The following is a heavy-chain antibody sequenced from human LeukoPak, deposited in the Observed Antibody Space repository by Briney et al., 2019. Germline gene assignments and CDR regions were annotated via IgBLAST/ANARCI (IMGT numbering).Heavy chain of an antibody. J-gene: IGHJ6*03. D-gene: IGHD3-22*01. CDR3: ARVRGTMIAGIMDV. CDR1: GGSFSGYY. Sequence: PSETLSLTCAVYGGSFSGYYLSWLRQPPGKGLEWIGEINHSGSTNYNPSLKSRVTISVDTSKNQFSLKLSSVTAADTAVYYCARVRGTMIAGIMDVWGKGTTVAVSS. V-gene: IGHV4-34*01. CDR2: INHSGST.